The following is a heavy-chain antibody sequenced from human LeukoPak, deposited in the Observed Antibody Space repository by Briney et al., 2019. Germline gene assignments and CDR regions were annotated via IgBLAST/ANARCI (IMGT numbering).Heavy chain of an antibody. CDR2: MNPNSGNT. CDR1: GYTFTSYD. CDR3: TKDIDSSSWYYFDY. J-gene: IGHJ4*02. D-gene: IGHD6-13*01. V-gene: IGHV1-8*01. Sequence: ASVKVSCKASGYTFTSYDINWVRQATGQGLEWMGWMNPNSGNTGYAQKFQGRVTMTRNASISTAYMELSSLRAEDTALYFCTKDIDSSSWYYFDYWGQGTLVTVSS.